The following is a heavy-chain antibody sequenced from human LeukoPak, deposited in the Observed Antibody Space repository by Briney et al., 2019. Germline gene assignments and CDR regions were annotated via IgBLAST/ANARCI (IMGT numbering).Heavy chain of an antibody. D-gene: IGHD6-19*01. V-gene: IGHV4-61*02. CDR2: MYTSGST. CDR1: GGSISSGSYY. Sequence: SQTLSLTCTVSGGSISSGSYYWHWIRQPAGKGLEWIGRMYTSGSTNYNPSLKSRATISLDTSKNQFSLKLISVTAADTAVYYCVREREKQWLFWGQGTLVPVSS. CDR3: VREREKQWLF. J-gene: IGHJ4*02.